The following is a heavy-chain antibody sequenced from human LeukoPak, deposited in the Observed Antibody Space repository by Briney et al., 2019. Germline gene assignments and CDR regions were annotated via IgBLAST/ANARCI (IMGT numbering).Heavy chain of an antibody. CDR1: GFIFGRSW. CDR2: IQPDGSEK. V-gene: IGHV3-7*01. J-gene: IGHJ4*02. CDR3: ATVEMVSFNY. Sequence: GGSLRLSCAASGFIFGRSWMSWVRQTPGKGLEWVANIQPDGSEKYYVDSVKGRFTISRDNAKNSLYLQMNSLRAEDTAVYYCATVEMVSFNYWGQGTLVTVSS. D-gene: IGHD5-24*01.